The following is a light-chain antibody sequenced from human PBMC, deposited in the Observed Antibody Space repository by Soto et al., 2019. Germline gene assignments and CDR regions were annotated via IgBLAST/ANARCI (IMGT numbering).Light chain of an antibody. CDR3: QQYNTFPYT. J-gene: IGKJ2*01. CDR1: QSINTW. Sequence: DIQMTQSPSTLSASVGDRVTITCRASQSINTWLAWYQQKPGKAPKLLIYKASSLGGGVPSRFSGSGSGTEFTLTISSLQPDDFASYHCQQYNTFPYTFGQGTKLEIK. V-gene: IGKV1-5*03. CDR2: KAS.